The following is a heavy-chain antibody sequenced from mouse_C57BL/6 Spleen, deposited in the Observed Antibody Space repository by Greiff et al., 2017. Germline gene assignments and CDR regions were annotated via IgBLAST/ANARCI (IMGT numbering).Heavy chain of an antibody. Sequence: VHLVESGPGLVQPSQSLSITCTVSGFSLTSYGVHWVRQSPGKGLEWLGVIWRGGSTDYNAAFMSRLSITKDNSKSQVFFKMNSLQADDTAIYYCTYYYGSSTDYAMDYWGQGTSVTVSS. CDR2: IWRGGST. V-gene: IGHV2-5*01. CDR1: GFSLTSYG. CDR3: TYYYGSSTDYAMDY. D-gene: IGHD1-1*01. J-gene: IGHJ4*01.